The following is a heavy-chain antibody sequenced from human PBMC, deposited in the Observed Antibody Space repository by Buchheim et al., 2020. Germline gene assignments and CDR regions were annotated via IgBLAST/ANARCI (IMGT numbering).Heavy chain of an antibody. CDR3: ARDTVTFNN. CDR2: ISSSSSTT. V-gene: IGHV3-48*02. CDR1: GFTFSSDG. D-gene: IGHD4-17*01. J-gene: IGHJ4*02. Sequence: EVQLVESGGGLVQPGGSLRLSCAASGFTFSSDGMNWVRQTPGKGLEWISYISSSSSTTYYADSVKGRFAISRDNAKNSMYLQMNSLRDEDTAIYYCARDTVTFNNWGQGTL.